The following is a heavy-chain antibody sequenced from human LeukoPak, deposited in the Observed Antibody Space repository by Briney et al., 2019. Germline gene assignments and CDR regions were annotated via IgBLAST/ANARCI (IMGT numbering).Heavy chain of an antibody. D-gene: IGHD6-13*01. CDR1: GGSISSSSYY. V-gene: IGHV4-39*07. J-gene: IGHJ4*02. Sequence: IPSETLSLTCTVSGGSISSSSYYWGWIRQPPGKGLEWIGSIYYSGSTYYNPSLKSRVTISVDTSKNQFSLKLSSVTAADTAVYYCARSSIAAAGDFDYWGQGTLVTVSS. CDR3: ARSSIAAAGDFDY. CDR2: IYYSGST.